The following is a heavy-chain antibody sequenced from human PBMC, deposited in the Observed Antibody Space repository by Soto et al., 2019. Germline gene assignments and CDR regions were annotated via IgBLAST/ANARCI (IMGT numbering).Heavy chain of an antibody. J-gene: IGHJ6*02. V-gene: IGHV1-3*01. D-gene: IGHD2-2*01. Sequence: ASVKVSCKASGYTFTSYAMHWVRQAPGQSLEWMGWINAGNGNTKYSQKFQGRVTITRDTSASTAYMELSSLRSEDTAVYYCASGGLANQLPHLYGMDVWGQGTTVTVSS. CDR1: GYTFTSYA. CDR2: INAGNGNT. CDR3: ASGGLANQLPHLYGMDV.